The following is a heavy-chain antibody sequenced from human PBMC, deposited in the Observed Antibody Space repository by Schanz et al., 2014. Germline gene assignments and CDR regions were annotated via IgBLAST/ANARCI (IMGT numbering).Heavy chain of an antibody. CDR1: GFNFANHA. Sequence: QVQLVESGGGVVQPERSLRLSCAASGFNFANHAIHWVRQGQGNGLQWVAVISSDGSKKLYADSVKARFTISRDNSKNTLCLQMNSLRAEDTAVYYCARELLPPYYYYYMDVWGKGTTVTVSS. CDR2: ISSDGSKK. J-gene: IGHJ6*03. CDR3: ARELLPPYYYYYMDV. D-gene: IGHD1-26*01. V-gene: IGHV3-30*03.